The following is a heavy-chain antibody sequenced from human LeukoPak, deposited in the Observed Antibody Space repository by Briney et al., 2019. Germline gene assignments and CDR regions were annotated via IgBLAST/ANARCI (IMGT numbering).Heavy chain of an antibody. V-gene: IGHV3-23*01. CDR1: GISFSTYD. D-gene: IGHD3-10*01. J-gene: IGHJ4*02. CDR2: ISGSDYST. Sequence: PGGSLRLSCAASGISFSTYDMNWVRHAPGKGLEWVSDISGSDYSTYYADSVRGRFTISRDNSKNTLYLQMNSLRAEDTAVYYCAKFGSGSYYRHFDSWGQGTLVTVSS. CDR3: AKFGSGSYYRHFDS.